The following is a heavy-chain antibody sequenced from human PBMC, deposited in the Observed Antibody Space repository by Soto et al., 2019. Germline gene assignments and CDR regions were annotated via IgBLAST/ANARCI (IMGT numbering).Heavy chain of an antibody. CDR1: GFTFSSYA. CDR3: ARDYGAAAGSYYYGMDV. CDR2: ISYDGSNK. D-gene: IGHD6-13*01. Sequence: GALRLSCAASGFTFSSYAMHWVRQAPGKGLEWVAVISYDGSNKYYADSVKGRFTISRDNSKNTLYLQMNSLRAEDTAVYYCARDYGAAAGSYYYGMDVWGQGTTVTVSS. J-gene: IGHJ6*02. V-gene: IGHV3-30-3*01.